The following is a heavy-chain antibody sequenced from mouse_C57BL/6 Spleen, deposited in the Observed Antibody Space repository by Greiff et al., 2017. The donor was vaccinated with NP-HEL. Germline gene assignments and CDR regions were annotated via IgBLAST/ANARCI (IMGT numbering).Heavy chain of an antibody. CDR3: ARHSSSYRPYFDD. J-gene: IGHJ2*01. D-gene: IGHD1-1*01. CDR2: INPSSGYP. V-gene: IGHV1-7*01. CDR1: GYTFTSYW. Sequence: VQLQQSGAELAKPGASVKLSCKASGYTFTSYWMHWVKQRPGQGLEWIGYINPSSGYPKYNQKFKDKATLTADKSSSTAYMQLSSLTDADSAVYACARHSSSYRPYFDDWGQGTTLTGSS.